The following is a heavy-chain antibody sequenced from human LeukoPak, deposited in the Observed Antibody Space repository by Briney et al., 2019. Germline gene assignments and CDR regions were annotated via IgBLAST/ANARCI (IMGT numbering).Heavy chain of an antibody. CDR3: AGQGVNLWGNDAFDV. CDR2: ISGSGGST. Sequence: PGGSLGLSCAASGFTFSGYAMSWVRQAPGKGLEWVSAISGSGGSTYYADSVKGRFTISRDNAKNSLYLQMNSLRADDTAVYYCAGQGVNLWGNDAFDVWGQGTRVTVSS. CDR1: GFTFSGYA. D-gene: IGHD3-16*01. J-gene: IGHJ3*01. V-gene: IGHV3-23*01.